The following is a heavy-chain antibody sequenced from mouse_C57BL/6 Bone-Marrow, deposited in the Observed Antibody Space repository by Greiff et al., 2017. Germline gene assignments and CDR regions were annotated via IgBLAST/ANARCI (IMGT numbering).Heavy chain of an antibody. V-gene: IGHV7-3*01. CDR3: ARSATGTDFDY. Sequence: EVQVVESGGGLVQPGGSLSLSCAASGFTFTDYYMSWVRQTPGKALEWLGFIRNKANGYTTEYSASVKGRFTISRDNSQSILYLQMNALRAEDSATYYCARSATGTDFDYWGQGTTLTGSS. CDR1: GFTFTDYY. D-gene: IGHD4-1*02. CDR2: IRNKANGYTT. J-gene: IGHJ2*01.